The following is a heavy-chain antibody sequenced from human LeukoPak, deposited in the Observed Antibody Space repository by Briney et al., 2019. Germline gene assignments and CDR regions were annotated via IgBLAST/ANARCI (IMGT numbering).Heavy chain of an antibody. J-gene: IGHJ3*01. CDR3: AKRAAISSGYFDV. D-gene: IGHD2-2*02. CDR2: ISGSGGST. V-gene: IGHV3-23*01. CDR1: GFTFSSYG. Sequence: GGSLRLSCAASGFTFSSYGMSWVRQAPGKGLECVSTISGSGGSTYYADSVKGRFTISRDNSKNTLYLEMNSLRAEDTAVYYCAKRAAISSGYFDVWDQGTMVTVSS.